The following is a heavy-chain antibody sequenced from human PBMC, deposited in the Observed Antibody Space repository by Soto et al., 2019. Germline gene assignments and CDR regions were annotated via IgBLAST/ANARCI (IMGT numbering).Heavy chain of an antibody. CDR3: ARGRAAAAYGMDV. V-gene: IGHV6-1*01. D-gene: IGHD6-13*01. J-gene: IGHJ6*02. CDR2: TYYRSKWYN. Sequence: SQTLSLTCAISGDSVSSNSAAWNWIRQSPSRGLERLGRTYYRSKWYNDYAVSVKSRITINPDTSQNQFSLQLNSVTPEGTAGDYCARGRAAAAYGMDVWGQGTTVTVSS. CDR1: GDSVSSNSAA.